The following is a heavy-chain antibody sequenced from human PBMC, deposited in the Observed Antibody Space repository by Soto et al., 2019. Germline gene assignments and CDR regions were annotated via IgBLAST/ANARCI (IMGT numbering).Heavy chain of an antibody. J-gene: IGHJ4*02. CDR1: GFTFSNAW. D-gene: IGHD2-8*01. CDR2: IKSDAYGGAI. CDR3: TTTKGRLEPPTNDF. V-gene: IGHV3-15*01. Sequence: EVQLVESGGGLVKPGGYLRLSCEGSGFTFSNAWMSWVRRAPGKGLEWVGRIKSDAYGGAIDYAAPVKGRFTISRDDSKNTLFLQINNLRAEDKAVYSCTTTKGRLEPPTNDFGGQGTPVIVSS.